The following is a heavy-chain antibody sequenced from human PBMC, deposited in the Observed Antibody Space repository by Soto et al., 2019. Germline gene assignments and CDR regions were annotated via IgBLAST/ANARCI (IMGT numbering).Heavy chain of an antibody. J-gene: IGHJ6*02. CDR1: GGTFSSYA. V-gene: IGHV1-69*13. CDR2: IIPIFGTA. D-gene: IGHD6-6*01. Sequence: EASVKVSCKASGGTFSSYAISWVRQAPGQGLEWMGGIIPIFGTANYAQKFQGRVTITADESTSTAYMELSSLRSEDTAVYYCARRAARPHYGMDVWGQGTTVTVSS. CDR3: ARRAARPHYGMDV.